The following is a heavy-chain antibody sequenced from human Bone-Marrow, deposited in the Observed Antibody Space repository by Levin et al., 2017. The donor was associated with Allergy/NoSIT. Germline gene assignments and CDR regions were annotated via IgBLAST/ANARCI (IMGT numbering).Heavy chain of an antibody. V-gene: IGHV1-3*01. CDR2: INADRDNT. Sequence: ASVKVSCKASGYTLNSYALHWVRQAPGQSLEWLGWINADRDNTKYPQRFQGRVSITRDTAANTAYMELTSLRSEDTAIYYCARDPTTVLITDSYYSNGMDVWGQGTTVTVSS. D-gene: IGHD4-11*01. CDR3: ARDPTTVLITDSYYSNGMDV. J-gene: IGHJ6*02. CDR1: GYTLNSYA.